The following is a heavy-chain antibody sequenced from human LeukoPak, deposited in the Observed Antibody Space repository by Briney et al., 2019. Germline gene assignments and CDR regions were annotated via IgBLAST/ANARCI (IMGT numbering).Heavy chain of an antibody. Sequence: GGSLRLSCGASGFTFSIYAMSWVRHSPGKAVEGVSSISISCGSPYCADSVKRLFTISRDNPENALYLQMNSLRVEDTAVYYCAKDLGVHSVVATTWSGAVDYWGQGTLVTVSS. CDR2: ISISCGSP. CDR1: GFTFSIYA. J-gene: IGHJ4*02. CDR3: AKDLGVHSVVATTWSGAVDY. D-gene: IGHD2-15*01. V-gene: IGHV3-23*01.